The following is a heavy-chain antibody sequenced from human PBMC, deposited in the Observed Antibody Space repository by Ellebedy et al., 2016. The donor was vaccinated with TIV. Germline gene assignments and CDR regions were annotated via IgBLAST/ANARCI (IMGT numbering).Heavy chain of an antibody. J-gene: IGHJ3*02. D-gene: IGHD6-19*01. CDR1: GFTFSSYA. CDR2: ISCSGATT. V-gene: IGHV3-23*01. CDR3: TKRGVGWAAFDI. Sequence: GESLKISCAASGFTFSSYAMNWVRQAPGKGLEWVSAISCSGATTYYADSVKGRFTISRDNSQDTVHLQMNSLRAEDTAVYYCTKRGVGWAAFDIWGPGTMVTVSS.